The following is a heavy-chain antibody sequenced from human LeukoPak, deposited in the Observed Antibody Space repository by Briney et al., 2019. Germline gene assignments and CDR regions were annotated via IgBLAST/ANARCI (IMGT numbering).Heavy chain of an antibody. D-gene: IGHD3-9*01. J-gene: IGHJ6*02. V-gene: IGHV1-8*01. CDR3: ARTDYDILTGYSYYYYYGMDV. CDR2: MNPNSGNT. CDR1: GYTFTSYD. Sequence: ASVKVSCKASGYTFTSYDINWVRQATGQGLEWMGWMNPNSGNTGYAQKFQGRVTMTRNTSISTAYMELSSLRSEDTAVYYCARTDYDILTGYSYYYYYGMDVWGQGTTVTVSS.